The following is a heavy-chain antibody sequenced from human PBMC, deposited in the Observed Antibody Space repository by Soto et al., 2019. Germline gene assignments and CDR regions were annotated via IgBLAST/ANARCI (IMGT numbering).Heavy chain of an antibody. CDR1: GGSFSGYY. CDR2: INHSGST. Sequence: PSETLSLTCAVYGGSFSGYYWSWIRQPPGKGLELIGEINHSGSTNYNPSLKSRVTISVDTSKNQFSLKLSSVTAADTAVYYCARVAKMLYDRSLLSRRSSYWFDPWGQGTLVTVSS. D-gene: IGHD2-8*01. J-gene: IGHJ5*02. V-gene: IGHV4-34*01. CDR3: ARVAKMLYDRSLLSRRSSYWFDP.